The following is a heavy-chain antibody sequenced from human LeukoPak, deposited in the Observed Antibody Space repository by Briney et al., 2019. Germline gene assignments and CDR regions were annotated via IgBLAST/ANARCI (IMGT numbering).Heavy chain of an antibody. J-gene: IGHJ5*02. CDR3: ARDRYYYDTSGYYAWFDP. V-gene: IGHV4-4*07. D-gene: IGHD3-22*01. Sequence: SETLSLTCTVSGGSISPYYWSFIRQPAGKGLEWIGRFHTSGTTNYNPSLRSRVTMSADTSKNQFSLKLSSVTAADTAVYYCARDRYYYDTSGYYAWFDPWGQGTLVTVSS. CDR2: FHTSGTT. CDR1: GGSISPYY.